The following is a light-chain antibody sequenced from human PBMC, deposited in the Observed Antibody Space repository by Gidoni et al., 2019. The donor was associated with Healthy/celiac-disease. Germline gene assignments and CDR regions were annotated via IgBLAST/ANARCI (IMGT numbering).Light chain of an antibody. J-gene: IGKJ1*01. CDR1: QSISSW. Sequence: DIQMTQSPSTLSASVGDRVTITCRASQSISSWLAWYQPKPGKAPKLLIYKASSLESGVPSRFSGSGSGTEFTLTISSLQPDDFATYYCQQYNSYSPSTFXXXTKVEIK. V-gene: IGKV1-5*03. CDR3: QQYNSYSPST. CDR2: KAS.